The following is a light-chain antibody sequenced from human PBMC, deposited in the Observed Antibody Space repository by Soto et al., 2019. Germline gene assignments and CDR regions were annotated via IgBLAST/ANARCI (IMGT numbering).Light chain of an antibody. V-gene: IGKV3-15*01. CDR1: QSVNNN. CDR3: QQYNNWPIA. CDR2: VAS. Sequence: EIVMTQSPATLSVSPGERATLSCRASQSVNNNFAWYQQKPGQAPRLLIYVASTRATGIPARFSGSGSGTEFTLTISSLQSEDFAVYYCQQYNNWPIAFGQGTKLEIK. J-gene: IGKJ2*01.